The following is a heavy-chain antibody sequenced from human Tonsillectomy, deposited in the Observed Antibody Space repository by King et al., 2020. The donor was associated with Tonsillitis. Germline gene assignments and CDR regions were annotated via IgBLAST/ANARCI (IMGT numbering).Heavy chain of an antibody. V-gene: IGHV3-30*18. D-gene: IGHD2-21*02. J-gene: IGHJ4*02. CDR2: ISYEGSNK. Sequence: GQLVQSGGGVVQPGRSLRLSCAASGFTFSSYGMHWVRQAPGKGLEWVAVISYEGSNKHYADSVKGRFTISRDNSKNTLYLQMNSLRAGDTGVYYCAKDATAYCGGDCPTHFDYWGQGTLVTVSS. CDR1: GFTFSSYG. CDR3: AKDATAYCGGDCPTHFDY.